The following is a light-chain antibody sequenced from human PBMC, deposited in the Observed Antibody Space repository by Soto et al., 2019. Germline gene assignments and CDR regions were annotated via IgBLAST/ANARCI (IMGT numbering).Light chain of an antibody. Sequence: DIQMTQSPSSLSASVGDRVTITCRASQGIANHLAWYQQKPGKAPNLLIYAASTLQSGVPSRFSGSGFGTDFTLTISSLQPEDVATYYCHKYKSAPYTFDPGTKVDI. CDR1: QGIANH. J-gene: IGKJ3*01. CDR3: HKYKSAPYT. CDR2: AAS. V-gene: IGKV1-27*01.